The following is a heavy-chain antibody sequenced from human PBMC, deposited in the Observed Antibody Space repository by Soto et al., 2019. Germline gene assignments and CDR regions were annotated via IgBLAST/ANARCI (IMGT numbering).Heavy chain of an antibody. D-gene: IGHD1-1*01. CDR2: ISVYSGYA. V-gene: IGHV1-18*01. CDR1: GYSFYNSG. Sequence: QVQLVQSGPELKKPGASVKVSCKTSGYSFYNSGISWVRQAPGQGLEWMGWISVYSGYAHYAQEFQGRVIMTADTFTSTSYMELRGLRSDDTGMYYCSKNGTTWFAAWGQGTLVTVSS. CDR3: SKNGTTWFAA. J-gene: IGHJ5*02.